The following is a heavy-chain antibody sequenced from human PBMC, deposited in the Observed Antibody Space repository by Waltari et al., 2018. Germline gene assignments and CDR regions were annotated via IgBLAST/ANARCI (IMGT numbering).Heavy chain of an antibody. V-gene: IGHV4-31*03. Sequence: QVQLQESGPGLVTPSQTLSLTCTVSGGSISSGGYYWSWIRQHPGKGLEWIGYIYYSGSTYYNPSLKSRVTISVDTSKNQFSLKLSSVTAADTAVYYCARARYGSGSYYTDYWGQGTLVTVSS. CDR2: IYYSGST. CDR1: GGSISSGGYY. D-gene: IGHD3-10*01. CDR3: ARARYGSGSYYTDY. J-gene: IGHJ4*02.